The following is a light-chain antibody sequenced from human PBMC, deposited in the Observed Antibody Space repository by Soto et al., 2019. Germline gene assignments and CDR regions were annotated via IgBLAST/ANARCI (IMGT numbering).Light chain of an antibody. CDR3: QQFHNWPPIT. J-gene: IGKJ5*01. V-gene: IGKV3-20*01. CDR2: ATS. CDR1: QSVDSTY. Sequence: EIVLTQSPGTLSLSPGERATLSCRASQSVDSTYLAWYQQKPDQSPRLLIYATSTRAAGIPDRFSGSGSGTDFTLTISRLEPEDFAVYYCQQFHNWPPITFGQGTRLEIK.